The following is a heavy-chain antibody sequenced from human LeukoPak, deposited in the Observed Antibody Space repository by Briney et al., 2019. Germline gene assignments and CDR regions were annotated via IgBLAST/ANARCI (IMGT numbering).Heavy chain of an antibody. Sequence: ASVKVSCKASGYTFTRYYMHWVRQAPGQGLEWMGIINPSGGSTTYAQKFQGRVTMTRDMSTSTIYMELSSLRSEDTAVYYCARDIYEYSSGDDAFDIWGQGTMVTVSS. J-gene: IGHJ3*02. CDR3: ARDIYEYSSGDDAFDI. V-gene: IGHV1-46*01. CDR2: INPSGGST. D-gene: IGHD6-19*01. CDR1: GYTFTRYY.